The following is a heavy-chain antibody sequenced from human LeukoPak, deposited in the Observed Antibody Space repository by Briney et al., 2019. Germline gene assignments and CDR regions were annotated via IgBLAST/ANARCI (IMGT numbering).Heavy chain of an antibody. Sequence: GGSLRLSCAASGFTFSSYAMHWVRQAPGKGLERVAVISYDGSNKYYADSVKGRFTISRDNSKNTLYLQMNSLRAEDTAVYYCARERDTSYLEINYWGQGTLVTVSS. D-gene: IGHD5-18*01. CDR2: ISYDGSNK. CDR3: ARERDTSYLEINY. J-gene: IGHJ4*02. CDR1: GFTFSSYA. V-gene: IGHV3-30*04.